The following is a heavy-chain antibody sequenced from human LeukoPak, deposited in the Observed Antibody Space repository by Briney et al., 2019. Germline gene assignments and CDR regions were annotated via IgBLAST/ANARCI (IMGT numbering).Heavy chain of an antibody. CDR3: ARDYYDTSGYPPEPFDN. CDR2: IYSGGST. V-gene: IGHV3-53*01. CDR1: GFTVSSNY. D-gene: IGHD3-22*01. J-gene: IGHJ4*02. Sequence: GGSLRLSCAASGFTVSSNYMSWVRQAPGKGLEWVSVIYSGGSTYYADSVKGRFTISRDNSKNTLYLQMNSLRAEDTAVYFCARDYYDTSGYPPEPFDNWGQGTLVTVSS.